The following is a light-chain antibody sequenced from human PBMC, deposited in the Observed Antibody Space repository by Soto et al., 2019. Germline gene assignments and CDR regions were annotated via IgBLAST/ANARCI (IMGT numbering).Light chain of an antibody. J-gene: IGLJ2*01. CDR3: QAWDSSTDVV. V-gene: IGLV3-1*01. CDR1: KLGDKY. Sequence: SYELTQPPSVSVSPGQTASITCSGDKLGDKYACWYQQKPGQSPVLVIYQHNKRPPGIPERFSGSNSGNTATLTISGTQAMDEADYYCQAWDSSTDVVFGGGTKLTVL. CDR2: QHN.